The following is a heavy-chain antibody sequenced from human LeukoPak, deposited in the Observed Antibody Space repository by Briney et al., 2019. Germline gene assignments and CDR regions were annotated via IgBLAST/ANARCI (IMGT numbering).Heavy chain of an antibody. CDR2: IYTSGST. CDR3: ARDSSGWYKEGYYFDY. D-gene: IGHD6-19*01. V-gene: IGHV4-4*07. Sequence: SETLSLTCTVSSGSISSYYWSWIRQPAGKGLEWIGRIYTSGSTNYNPSLKSRVTMSVDTSKNQFSLKLSSVTAADTAVYYCARDSSGWYKEGYYFDYWGQGTLVTVSS. CDR1: SGSISSYY. J-gene: IGHJ4*02.